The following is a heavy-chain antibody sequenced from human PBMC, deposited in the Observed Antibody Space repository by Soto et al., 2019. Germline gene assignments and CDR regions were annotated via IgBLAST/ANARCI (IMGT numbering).Heavy chain of an antibody. CDR3: ARGAQVYYDSSGYYYGYYLDY. Sequence: PSETLSLTCAVYGGSFSGYYWSWIRQPPGKGLEWIGEINHSGSTNYNPSLKSRVTISVDTSKNQFSLKLSSVTAADTAVYYCARGAQVYYDSSGYYYGYYLDYWGQGTLVTVSS. CDR2: INHSGST. D-gene: IGHD3-22*01. V-gene: IGHV4-34*01. J-gene: IGHJ4*02. CDR1: GGSFSGYY.